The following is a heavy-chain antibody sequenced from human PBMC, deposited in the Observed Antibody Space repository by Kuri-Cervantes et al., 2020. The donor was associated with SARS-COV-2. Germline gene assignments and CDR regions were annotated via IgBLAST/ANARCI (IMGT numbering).Heavy chain of an antibody. CDR3: ARLASSRGTREFDY. Sequence: SETLSLTCAVYGGSFSGYYWSWIRQPPGKGLEWIGEINHSGSTNYNPSLKSRVTISVGMSKNQFSLKLSSVTAADTAVYYCARLASSRGTREFDYWGQGTLVTVSS. J-gene: IGHJ4*02. D-gene: IGHD2-8*01. V-gene: IGHV4-34*01. CDR1: GGSFSGYY. CDR2: INHSGST.